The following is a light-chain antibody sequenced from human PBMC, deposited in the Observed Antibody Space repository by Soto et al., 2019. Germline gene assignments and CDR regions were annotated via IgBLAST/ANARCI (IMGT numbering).Light chain of an antibody. J-gene: IGKJ4*01. V-gene: IGKV1-33*01. CDR1: QDISNY. Sequence: DIQMTQSPSSLSASVGDRVTITCQASQDISNYLNWYQQKPGKAPKLLIYDAINLETGVPSRFSGSGSGPDFTVTISSLQPEDIATYYCQRYDNVPLTFGGGTRVVIK. CDR3: QRYDNVPLT. CDR2: DAI.